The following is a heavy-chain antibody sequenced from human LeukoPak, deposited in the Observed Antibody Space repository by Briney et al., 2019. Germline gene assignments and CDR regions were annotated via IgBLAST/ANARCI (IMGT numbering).Heavy chain of an antibody. CDR3: ARDRLLGLLDFYYYYGMDV. Sequence: GGSLRLSCAASGFTFSDYYMSWIRQAPGKGLEWVSYISSSGSTIYYADSVKGRFTISRDNAKNSLYLQMNSLRAEDTAVYYCARDRLLGLLDFYYYYGMDVWGQGTTVTVSS. V-gene: IGHV3-11*01. D-gene: IGHD2-21*02. CDR2: ISSSGSTI. J-gene: IGHJ6*02. CDR1: GFTFSDYY.